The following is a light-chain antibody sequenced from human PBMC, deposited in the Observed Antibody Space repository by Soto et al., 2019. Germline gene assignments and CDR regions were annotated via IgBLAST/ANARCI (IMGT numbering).Light chain of an antibody. CDR1: SSNIRAGYD. J-gene: IGLJ2*01. Sequence: QSVLTQPPSISGAPGQRITISCTGSSSNIRAGYDVHWYQQLPGTAPKLLIYANTNRPSGVPGRFSGSKSGASASLAITGLQPEDEADYYCQSYDSSLSASVFGGGTKLTVL. V-gene: IGLV1-40*01. CDR3: QSYDSSLSASV. CDR2: ANT.